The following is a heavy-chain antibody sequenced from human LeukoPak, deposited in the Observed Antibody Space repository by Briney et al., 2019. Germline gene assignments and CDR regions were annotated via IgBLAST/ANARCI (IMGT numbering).Heavy chain of an antibody. CDR2: ISGLNGSI. V-gene: IGHV3-48*01. J-gene: IGHJ4*02. D-gene: IGHD6-19*01. Sequence: GGSLRLSCVASGFTFSNYILNWVRQAPGKGLECISYISGLNGSIYYADSVKGRFTISRDNANNSLYLQMNSLRAEDTAVYYCARAGIRSSGWYEDFDYWGQGTLVTVSS. CDR1: GFTFSNYI. CDR3: ARAGIRSSGWYEDFDY.